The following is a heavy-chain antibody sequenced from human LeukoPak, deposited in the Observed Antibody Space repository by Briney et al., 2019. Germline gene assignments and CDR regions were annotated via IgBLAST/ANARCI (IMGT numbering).Heavy chain of an antibody. D-gene: IGHD3-10*01. J-gene: IGHJ5*02. CDR2: INHSGST. CDR3: ARENSKLLWFGELLKGWFDP. CDR1: GGSFSGYY. Sequence: SETLSLTCAVYGGSFSGYYWSWIRQPPGKGLEWIGEINHSGSTNYNPSLKSRVTISVDTSKNQFSLKLSSVTAADTAVYYCARENSKLLWFGELLKGWFDPWGQGTLVTVSS. V-gene: IGHV4-34*01.